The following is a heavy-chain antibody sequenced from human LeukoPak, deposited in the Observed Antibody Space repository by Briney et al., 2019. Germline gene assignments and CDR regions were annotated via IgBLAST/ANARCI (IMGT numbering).Heavy chain of an antibody. V-gene: IGHV4-39*07. J-gene: IGHJ4*02. CDR2: IYYSGST. Sequence: PSETLSLTCTVSGGSISSSSYYWGWIRQPPGKGLEWIGSIYYSGSTYYNPSLKSRVTISVETSMNQFSLKLTSVTAADTAVYYCAKDDAWLRFGEWSQGTLVTVS. D-gene: IGHD3-10*01. CDR1: GGSISSSSYY. CDR3: AKDDAWLRFGE.